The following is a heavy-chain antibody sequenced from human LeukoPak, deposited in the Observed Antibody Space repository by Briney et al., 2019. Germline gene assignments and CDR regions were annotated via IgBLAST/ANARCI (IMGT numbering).Heavy chain of an antibody. D-gene: IGHD3-10*01. CDR1: GFTFSSYS. J-gene: IGHJ6*02. CDR3: ARVGSPTNPRNYGMDV. Sequence: PGGSLRLSCAASGFTFSSYSMNWVRQAPGKGLEWVSSISSSSSYIYYADSAKGRFTISRDNAKNSLYLQMNSLRAEDTAVYYCARVGSPTNPRNYGMDVWGQGTTVTVSS. CDR2: ISSSSSYI. V-gene: IGHV3-21*01.